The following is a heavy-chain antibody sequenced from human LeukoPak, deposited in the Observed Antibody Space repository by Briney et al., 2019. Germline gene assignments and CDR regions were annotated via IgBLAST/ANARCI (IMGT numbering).Heavy chain of an antibody. V-gene: IGHV1-69*04. D-gene: IGHD4-23*01. Sequence: SVKVSCKASGGTFSSYAISWVRQAPGQGLEWMGRIIPILGIANYAQKFQGRVTITADKSTSTAYMELSSLRSEDTAVYYCARSRWYPPFDYWGQGTLVTVSS. CDR3: ARSRWYPPFDY. CDR2: IIPILGIA. CDR1: GGTFSSYA. J-gene: IGHJ4*02.